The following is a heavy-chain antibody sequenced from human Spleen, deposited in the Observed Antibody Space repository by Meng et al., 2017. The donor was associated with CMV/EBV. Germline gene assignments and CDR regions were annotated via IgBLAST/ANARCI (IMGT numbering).Heavy chain of an antibody. CDR3: TRLSRVATPL. J-gene: IGHJ4*02. CDR2: IFYSGNT. D-gene: IGHD4-23*01. V-gene: IGHV4-39*01. Sequence: LTCTVSGASISSSSYYWGWIRQPPGKGLEWIGSIFYSGNTYYNPSLKSRVTISVDTSKNQFSLKLTSVTAADTAVYYCTRLSRVATPLWGQGTLVTVSS. CDR1: GASISSSSYY.